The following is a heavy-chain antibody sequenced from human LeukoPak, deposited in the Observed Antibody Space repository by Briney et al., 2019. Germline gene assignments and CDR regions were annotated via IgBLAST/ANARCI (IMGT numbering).Heavy chain of an antibody. CDR2: ISWNSGSI. CDR1: GFTFDDYA. Sequence: PGGSLRLSCAASGFTFDDYAMHWVRQAPGKGLEWVSGISWNSGSIGYADSVKGRFTISRDNAKNSLYLRMNSLRAEDMALYYCAKGAGGIAVAGTGGSYFDYWGQGTLVTVSS. CDR3: AKGAGGIAVAGTGGSYFDY. D-gene: IGHD6-19*01. V-gene: IGHV3-9*03. J-gene: IGHJ4*02.